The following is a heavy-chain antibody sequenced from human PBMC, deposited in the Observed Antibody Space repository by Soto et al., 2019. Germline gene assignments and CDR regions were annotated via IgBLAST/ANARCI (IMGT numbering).Heavy chain of an antibody. CDR2: INHRGGA. CDR3: VARGMTYDFLSGPHPFDP. Sequence: SETLSLTCAAHNGSFADYFWSLSRQSPLRWLEWIVEINHRGGATYNPSLRSRVTISIDTSKNHFSLSLRSLTAADTAVYYCVARGMTYDFLSGPHPFDPWGHGTLVTVSS. J-gene: IGHJ5*02. V-gene: IGHV4-34*01. D-gene: IGHD3-3*01. CDR1: NGSFADYF.